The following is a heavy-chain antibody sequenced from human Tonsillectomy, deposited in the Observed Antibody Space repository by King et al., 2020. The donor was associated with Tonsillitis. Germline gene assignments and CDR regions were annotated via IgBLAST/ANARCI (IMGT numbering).Heavy chain of an antibody. CDR3: AKAPDYDILTGRYYYGMDV. Sequence: VQLVESGGGVVQPGGSLRLSCAASGFIFSNSGLHWVRQAPGKGLEWVAFIRYDGNTKYYADSVKGRFTISRDNSKNTLYLQMNSLRAEDKAVYYCAKAPDYDILTGRYYYGMDVWGQGTTVTVSS. D-gene: IGHD3-9*01. CDR1: GFIFSNSG. J-gene: IGHJ6*02. CDR2: IRYDGNTK. V-gene: IGHV3-30*02.